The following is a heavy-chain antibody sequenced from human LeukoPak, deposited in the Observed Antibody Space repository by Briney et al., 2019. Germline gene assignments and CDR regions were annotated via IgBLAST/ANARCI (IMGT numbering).Heavy chain of an antibody. D-gene: IGHD1-26*01. Sequence: GGSLRLSCAASGFTFSDYYMSWIRQAPGKGLEGVSYISSSGSTIYYADSVKGRFTISRDNAKNSLYLQMNSLRAEDTAVYYCARATDFGSYLYWYFDLWGRGTLVTVSS. CDR1: GFTFSDYY. CDR2: ISSSGSTI. V-gene: IGHV3-11*01. CDR3: ARATDFGSYLYWYFDL. J-gene: IGHJ2*01.